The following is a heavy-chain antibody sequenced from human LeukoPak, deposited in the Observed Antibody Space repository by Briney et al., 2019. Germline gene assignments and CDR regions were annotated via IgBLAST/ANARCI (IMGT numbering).Heavy chain of an antibody. CDR3: ARDGSYSSSWYPRFDP. Sequence: PGGSLRLSCAASGFTFSDYYMSWIRQAPGKGLEWVSYISSSGSTIYYADSVKGRFTISRDNAKNSLYLQMNSLRAEDTAVYYCARDGSYSSSWYPRFDPWGQGTLVTVSS. J-gene: IGHJ5*02. D-gene: IGHD6-13*01. V-gene: IGHV3-11*01. CDR2: ISSSGSTI. CDR1: GFTFSDYY.